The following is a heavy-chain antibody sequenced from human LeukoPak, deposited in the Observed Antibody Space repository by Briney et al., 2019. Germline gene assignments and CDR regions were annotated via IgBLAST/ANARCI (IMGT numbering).Heavy chain of an antibody. J-gene: IGHJ6*04. D-gene: IGHD3-10*01. CDR1: GGTFSSYA. Sequence: SLKVSCKDSGGTFSSYAISWVRQAPGQGLEWMGGIIPIFGTANYAQKFQGRVTINADESTSTAYMELSSLRSEDTAVYYCARVTMVRGAKGYYYGMDVWGKGTTVTVSS. CDR2: IIPIFGTA. V-gene: IGHV1-69*13. CDR3: ARVTMVRGAKGYYYGMDV.